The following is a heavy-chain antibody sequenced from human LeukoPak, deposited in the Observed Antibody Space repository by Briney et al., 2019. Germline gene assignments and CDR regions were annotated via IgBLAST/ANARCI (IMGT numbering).Heavy chain of an antibody. V-gene: IGHV3-74*01. CDR3: ARDLVEYCSGGSCYFPTYYYYMDV. J-gene: IGHJ6*03. CDR2: INSDGSST. CDR1: GFTFSSYW. Sequence: PGGSLRLSCAASGFTFSSYWMHWVRQAPGKGLVWVSRINSDGSSTSYADSVKGRFTISRDNAKNTLYLQMNSLRAEDTAVYYCARDLVEYCSGGSCYFPTYYYYMDVWGKGTTVTVSS. D-gene: IGHD2-15*01.